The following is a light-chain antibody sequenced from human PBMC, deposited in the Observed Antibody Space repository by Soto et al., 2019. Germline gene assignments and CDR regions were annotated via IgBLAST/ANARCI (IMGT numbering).Light chain of an antibody. CDR1: SSDVGYYDY. V-gene: IGLV2-8*01. CDR3: SSYADSNNFV. J-gene: IGLJ1*01. Sequence: QSALTQPPSASGFPGQSVTISCTGTSSDVGYYDYVSWYQQHPGKAPKPVIYEVTKRPSGVPDRVSASKSGNTASLTVSGLRTEDEADYYCSSYADSNNFVFGSATNVTVL. CDR2: EVT.